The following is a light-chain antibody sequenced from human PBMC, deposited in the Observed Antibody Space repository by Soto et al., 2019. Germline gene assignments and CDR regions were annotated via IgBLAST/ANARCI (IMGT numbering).Light chain of an antibody. V-gene: IGKV4-1*01. CDR1: QSVLYSSNNENY. CDR3: QQYYSTPFT. CDR2: WAS. J-gene: IGKJ3*01. Sequence: DIVMTQSPDSLAVSLGERATINCKSSQSVLYSSNNENYLAWYQQKPGQPPKLLIYWASTRASGVPDRFSGSGSGTDFTLTISSLQAEDVAVYYCQQYYSTPFTFGPGTKVDIK.